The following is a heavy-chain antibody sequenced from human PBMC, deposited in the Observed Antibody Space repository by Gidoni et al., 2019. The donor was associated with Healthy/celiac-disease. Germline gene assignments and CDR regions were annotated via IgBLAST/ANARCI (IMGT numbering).Heavy chain of an antibody. CDR3: ARDPDPAYIAAAGTFDY. Sequence: YYSGSTYYNPSLKSRVTISVDTSKNQFSLKLSSVTAADTAVYYCARDPDPAYIAAAGTFDYWGQGTLVTVSS. V-gene: IGHV4-39*07. D-gene: IGHD6-13*01. J-gene: IGHJ4*02. CDR2: YYSGST.